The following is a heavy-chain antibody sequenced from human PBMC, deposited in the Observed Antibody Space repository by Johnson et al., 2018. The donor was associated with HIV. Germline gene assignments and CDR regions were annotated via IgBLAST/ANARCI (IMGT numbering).Heavy chain of an antibody. CDR2: IKQDGSEK. CDR1: GFTFSVYW. D-gene: IGHD3-22*01. Sequence: VQLVESGGGLVQPGGSLRLSCAASGFTFSVYWMSRVRQAPGKGLEWVANIKQDGSEKYYLDSVKGRFTISRDNSKNTLYLQMNSLRIEDTAIYYCAKGHSSGYPKDAFDVWGRGTIVTVSS. V-gene: IGHV3-7*02. CDR3: AKGHSSGYPKDAFDV. J-gene: IGHJ3*01.